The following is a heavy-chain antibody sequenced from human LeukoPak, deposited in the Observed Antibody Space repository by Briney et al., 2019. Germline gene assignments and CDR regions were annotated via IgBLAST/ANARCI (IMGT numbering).Heavy chain of an antibody. J-gene: IGHJ4*02. CDR1: GFTFSSYS. CDR2: ITGSSSYI. D-gene: IGHD1-1*01. Sequence: NPGGSLRLSCAASGFTFSSYSMNWVRQAPGKGLEWVSSITGSSSYIHYADSVKGRFTISRDNAKNSLYLQMNSLRAEDTAVYYCARALTTLTYEGYWGQGTLVTVSS. CDR3: ARALTTLTYEGY. V-gene: IGHV3-21*01.